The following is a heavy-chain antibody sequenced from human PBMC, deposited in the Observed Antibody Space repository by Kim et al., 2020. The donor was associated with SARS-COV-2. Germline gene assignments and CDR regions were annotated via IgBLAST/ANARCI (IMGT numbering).Heavy chain of an antibody. Sequence: GGSLRLSCAASGFTFSGFGMHWVRQSPGKGLEWVAFIWYDGSKKYYADSVKGRITISRDNSKNTLYLQMNSLRADDTSVYYCAKGEFQWAIDYWGQGTPVTVSS. V-gene: IGHV3-30*02. D-gene: IGHD3-10*01. CDR1: GFTFSGFG. CDR3: AKGEFQWAIDY. J-gene: IGHJ4*02. CDR2: IWYDGSKK.